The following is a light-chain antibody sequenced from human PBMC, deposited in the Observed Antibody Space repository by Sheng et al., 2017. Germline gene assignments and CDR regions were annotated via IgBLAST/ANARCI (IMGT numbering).Light chain of an antibody. CDR3: QQYTDWPRT. J-gene: IGKJ5*01. V-gene: IGKV3-15*01. Sequence: EIVMTQSPATLSVSPGETATLSCRASQSISNFLAWYQQKPGQPPRFLMHGASMRASGIPARFSGSGSGTEFTLTISNLQSEDSAIYYCQQYTDWPRTFSQGTRLEI. CDR1: QSISNF. CDR2: GAS.